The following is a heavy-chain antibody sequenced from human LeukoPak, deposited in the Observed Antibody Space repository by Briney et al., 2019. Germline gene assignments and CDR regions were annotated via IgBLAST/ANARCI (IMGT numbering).Heavy chain of an antibody. CDR1: GYTFTDYD. Sequence: ASVKVSCKASGYTFTDYDITWVRQAPGQGLEWMGWISAYNGHTNYAQKLQGRITVTTDTSTSTSYMELRSLRSDDTAVYYCARRRLGTTQRYFEYWGQGTLVIVSS. CDR3: ARRRLGTTQRYFEY. V-gene: IGHV1-18*01. J-gene: IGHJ4*02. D-gene: IGHD1-7*01. CDR2: ISAYNGHT.